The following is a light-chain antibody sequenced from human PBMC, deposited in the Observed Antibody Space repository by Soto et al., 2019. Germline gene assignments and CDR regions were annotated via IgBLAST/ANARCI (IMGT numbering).Light chain of an antibody. CDR2: GTS. Sequence: EIVLSQSPGTLSLSPGEGATLSCRASQNISSTYVAWYQQKPGQAPRLLIYGTSNRGTGIPDRFSDSGSGTDFTLTIRRLEPEDFAVYYCQQYGGSWTFGQGTKVDIK. J-gene: IGKJ1*01. CDR1: QNISSTY. V-gene: IGKV3-20*01. CDR3: QQYGGSWT.